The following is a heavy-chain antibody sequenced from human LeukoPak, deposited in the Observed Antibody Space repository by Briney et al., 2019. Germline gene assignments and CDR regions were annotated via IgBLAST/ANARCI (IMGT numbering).Heavy chain of an antibody. CDR2: ISAYNGNT. D-gene: IGHD3-22*01. CDR1: GYTFTGYY. J-gene: IGHJ4*02. V-gene: IGHV1-18*04. Sequence: ASVKVSCKASGYTFTGYYMHWVRQAPGQGLEWMGWISAYNGNTNYAQKLQGRVTMTTDTSTSTAYMELRSLRSDDTAVYYCARALYYYDSSGYSLDYWGQGTLVTVSS. CDR3: ARALYYYDSSGYSLDY.